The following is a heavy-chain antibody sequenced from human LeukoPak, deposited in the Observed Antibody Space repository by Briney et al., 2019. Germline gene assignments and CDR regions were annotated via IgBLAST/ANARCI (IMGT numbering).Heavy chain of an antibody. V-gene: IGHV4-39*01. CDR2: IYYNGYT. CDR3: ARHCSAGSCYSAVDC. CDR1: GGSISSGSYY. Sequence: SETLSLTCTVSGGSISSGSYYWDWIRQPPGEGLEWIGHIYYNGYTYYNPSLKSRVTISVDTSKKQFSLKLSSVTAADTAVYYCARHCSAGSCYSAVDCWGQGTLVTVSS. J-gene: IGHJ4*02. D-gene: IGHD2-15*01.